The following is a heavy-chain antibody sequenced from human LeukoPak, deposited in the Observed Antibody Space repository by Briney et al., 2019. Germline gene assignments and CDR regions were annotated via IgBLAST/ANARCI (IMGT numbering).Heavy chain of an antibody. CDR3: AYTNNLKY. D-gene: IGHD3-16*01. Sequence: PGGSLRLSCAASGLTLSGQWMNWVRQAPGQGLQWVANIKHDGSEKYYVDSVEGRFTISRDDAKNSLSLQMNSVRAEDTAVYYCAYTNNLKYWGQGTLVTVSS. V-gene: IGHV3-7*01. CDR2: IKHDGSEK. CDR1: GLTLSGQW. J-gene: IGHJ4*02.